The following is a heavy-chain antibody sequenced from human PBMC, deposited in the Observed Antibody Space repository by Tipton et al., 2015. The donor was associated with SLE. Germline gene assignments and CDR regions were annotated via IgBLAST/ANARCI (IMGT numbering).Heavy chain of an antibody. J-gene: IGHJ6*02. CDR2: ISSSGGST. Sequence: SLRLSCEAFGFTFSNYDMNWVRQAPGKGLEWVAGISSSGGSTYYADSVKGRFTISRDNSKNTLYLQMNSLRAEDTAVYYCARPCITMVQGVIITFDGMDVWGQGTTVTVSS. V-gene: IGHV3-23*01. D-gene: IGHD3-10*01. CDR3: ARPCITMVQGVIITFDGMDV. CDR1: GFTFSNYD.